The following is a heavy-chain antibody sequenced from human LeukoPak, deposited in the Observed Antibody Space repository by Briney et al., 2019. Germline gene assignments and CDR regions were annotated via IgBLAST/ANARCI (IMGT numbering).Heavy chain of an antibody. V-gene: IGHV3-23*01. CDR3: AKATYSSSWPFDY. CDR2: TSAGGGRT. J-gene: IGHJ4*02. Sequence: GGSLRLSCAASGFTFSSYAMSWVRQAPGEGLEWVSATSAGGGRTYYADSVKGRFTISRDNPENTLYLQMSSLRAEDTAVYYCAKATYSSSWPFDYWGQGTLVTVSS. CDR1: GFTFSSYA. D-gene: IGHD6-13*01.